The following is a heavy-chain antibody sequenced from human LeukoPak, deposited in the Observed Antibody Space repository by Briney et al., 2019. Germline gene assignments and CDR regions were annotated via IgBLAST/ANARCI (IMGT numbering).Heavy chain of an antibody. D-gene: IGHD1-14*01. CDR1: GASTSDKY. CDR2: IYNGRNT. V-gene: IGHV4-59*08. CDR3: AQTTGWPGFDF. J-gene: IGHJ4*02. Sequence: PSETLSLTCSASGASTSDKYWSWIRQSPGRTLEWIGPIYNGRNTKYNTSLTSRVTISVDTSKNQFSLSLTSVTAADTAMYYCAQTTGWPGFDFWRPGALVSVSS.